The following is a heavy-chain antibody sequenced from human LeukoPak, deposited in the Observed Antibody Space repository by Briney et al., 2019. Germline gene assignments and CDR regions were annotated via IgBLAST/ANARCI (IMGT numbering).Heavy chain of an antibody. D-gene: IGHD3-22*01. J-gene: IGHJ4*02. Sequence: ASQTLSLTCTVSGGSISSSSYYWGWIRQPPGKGLEWLGYIHSSGSTNYNPSLKSRVTILVDTSKNQFSLKLTSVTAADTAVYYCTREGYDGSGYYLDYWSQGILVTVSS. CDR1: GGSISSSSYY. CDR2: IHSSGST. CDR3: TREGYDGSGYYLDY. V-gene: IGHV4-61*01.